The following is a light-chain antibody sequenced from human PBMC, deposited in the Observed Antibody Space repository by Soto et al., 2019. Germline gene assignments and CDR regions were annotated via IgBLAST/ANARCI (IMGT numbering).Light chain of an antibody. CDR3: LQDHNYPLT. Sequence: AIQMAQSPSSLSASVGDRVTITCRASQGIGNDVGWYQQKPGKAPKLLLYAATTLQSGVPSRFSGTRSGTDFTLTNSSLQPEAFATYYCLQDHNYPLTFGGGTKVEIK. J-gene: IGKJ4*01. CDR1: QGIGND. CDR2: AAT. V-gene: IGKV1-6*02.